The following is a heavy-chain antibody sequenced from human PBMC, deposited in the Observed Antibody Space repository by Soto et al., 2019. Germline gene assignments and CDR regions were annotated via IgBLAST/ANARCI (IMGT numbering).Heavy chain of an antibody. CDR3: ARVPAPPVGSGYLDY. J-gene: IGHJ4*02. Sequence: EVQLVESGGGLVQPGGSLRLSCAASAFTFTSYWMTWVRQAPGKGLEWVAHIKQDGSEKVYVDSVEGRFTISRDNAKNSLYLQMNSLRVEDTAVYYCARVPAPPVGSGYLDYWGQGSLVTVSS. CDR1: AFTFTSYW. CDR2: IKQDGSEK. V-gene: IGHV3-7*01. D-gene: IGHD3-22*01.